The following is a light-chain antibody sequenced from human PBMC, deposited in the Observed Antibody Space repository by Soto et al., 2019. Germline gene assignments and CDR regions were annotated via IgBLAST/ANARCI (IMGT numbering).Light chain of an antibody. CDR1: QSVSSSY. J-gene: IGKJ1*01. CDR2: GAS. Sequence: EIVLTQSPGTLSLSPGERATLSCMASQSVSSSYLAWYQQKPGQAPRLLIYGASSRATGIPDRFSGSGSGTDFTLTISRLEPEDFAVYYCGQFVSAPPRTFGQGTKVDIK. CDR3: GQFVSAPPRT. V-gene: IGKV3-20*01.